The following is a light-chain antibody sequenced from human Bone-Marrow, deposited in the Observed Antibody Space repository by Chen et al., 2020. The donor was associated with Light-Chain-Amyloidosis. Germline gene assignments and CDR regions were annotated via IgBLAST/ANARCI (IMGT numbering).Light chain of an antibody. CDR2: DVS. CDR3: SSYTSSRAV. V-gene: IGLV2-14*03. CDR1: SSDVGGYNY. J-gene: IGLJ2*01. Sequence: QSALPQPASVSGSPGQSITISCTGTSSDVGGYNYVSSYQHPPGKAPKLMLNDVSNRPSGVANCFSGSKSGNTASLTISGRQAEEEADYYCSSYTSSRAVFGGGTKLTVL.